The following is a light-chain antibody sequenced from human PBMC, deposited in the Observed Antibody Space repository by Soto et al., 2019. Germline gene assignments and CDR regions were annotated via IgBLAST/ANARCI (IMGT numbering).Light chain of an antibody. CDR1: QSISAW. J-gene: IGKJ1*01. CDR2: KAS. V-gene: IGKV1-5*03. CDR3: QQYNSYMRT. Sequence: DIQMTQSPSTLSASVGDSVSINCRASQSISAWLAWYQQKPGKAPRLLIYKASTLEIGVPSRFSGSGSGTEFTLTISSLQPDDFATYYCQQYNSYMRTFGQGTKVDIK.